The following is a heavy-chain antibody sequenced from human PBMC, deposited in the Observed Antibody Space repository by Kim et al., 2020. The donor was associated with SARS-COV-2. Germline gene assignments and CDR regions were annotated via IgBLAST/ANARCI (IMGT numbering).Heavy chain of an antibody. CDR3: AGGWRLLELLDY. V-gene: IGHV3-30*03. Sequence: GGSLRLSCAASGFTFSSYGMHWVRQAPGKGLEWVAVISYDGSNKYYADSVKGRFTISRDNSKNTLYLQMNSLRAEDTAVYYCAGGWRLLELLDYWGQGTLVTVSS. CDR2: ISYDGSNK. CDR1: GFTFSSYG. D-gene: IGHD1-7*01. J-gene: IGHJ4*02.